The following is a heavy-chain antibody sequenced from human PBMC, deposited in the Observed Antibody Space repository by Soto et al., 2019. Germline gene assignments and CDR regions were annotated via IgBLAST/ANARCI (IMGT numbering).Heavy chain of an antibody. CDR2: ISANNGYT. J-gene: IGHJ4*02. D-gene: IGHD3-10*01. CDR1: NYSFSTFG. CDR3: ASDPSYGSETYYAHYFES. V-gene: IGHV1-18*04. Sequence: ASVKVSCKASNYSFSTFGLTWVRQAPGQGLEWMGWISANNGYTNYAQKFQGRVTMTTDTSTNTAYMELRSLSSDDTAVYYCASDPSYGSETYYAHYFESWGQG.